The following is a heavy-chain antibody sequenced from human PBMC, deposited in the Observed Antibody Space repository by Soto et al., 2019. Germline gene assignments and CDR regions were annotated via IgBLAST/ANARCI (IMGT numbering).Heavy chain of an antibody. D-gene: IGHD2-2*01. CDR2: ISGSGGST. CDR3: AKGTVPAAIRSMGMDA. CDR1: GFTFSSYA. J-gene: IGHJ6*02. Sequence: PGGSLRLSCAASGFTFSSYAMSWVRQAPGKGLEWVSAISGSGGSTYYADSVKGRFTISRDNSKNTLYLQMNSLRAEDTAVYYCAKGTVPAAIRSMGMDAWGQGTTVTVSS. V-gene: IGHV3-23*01.